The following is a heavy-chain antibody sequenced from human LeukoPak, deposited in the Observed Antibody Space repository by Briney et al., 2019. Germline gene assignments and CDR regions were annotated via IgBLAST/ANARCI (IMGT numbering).Heavy chain of an antibody. V-gene: IGHV1-69*13. J-gene: IGHJ4*02. CDR3: ARDPGVATINNY. D-gene: IGHD5-12*01. CDR1: GGTFSSYA. CDR2: IIPIFGTA. Sequence: VKGSCKASGGTFSSYAISWVRQAPGQGLEWMGGIIPIFGTANYAQKFQGRVTITADESTSTAYMELSSLRSEDTAVYYCARDPGVATINNYWGQGTLVTVSS.